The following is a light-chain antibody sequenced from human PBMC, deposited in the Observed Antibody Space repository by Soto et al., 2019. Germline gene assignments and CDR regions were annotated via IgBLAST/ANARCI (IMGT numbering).Light chain of an antibody. Sequence: QSVLTQPASVSGSPGQSITISCTGTSSDVGGYDYVSWYQQHPGKAPKLMIYDVSHRPSGVSNRFSCSKSGNTASLTISGLQAEDEADYYCSSFTSSITLVFGGGTKVTVL. V-gene: IGLV2-14*03. CDR1: SSDVGGYDY. CDR2: DVS. J-gene: IGLJ2*01. CDR3: SSFTSSITLV.